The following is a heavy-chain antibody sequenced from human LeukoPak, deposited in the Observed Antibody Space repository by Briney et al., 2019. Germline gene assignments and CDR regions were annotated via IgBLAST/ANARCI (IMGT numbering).Heavy chain of an antibody. D-gene: IGHD2-2*01. CDR1: GGSFSGYY. CDR2: IYHSGST. V-gene: IGHV4-34*01. Sequence: PSETLSLTCAVHGGSFSGYYWSWIRQPPGKGLEWIGSIYHSGSTYYNPSLKSRVTISVDTSKNQFSLKLSSVTAADTAVYYCARDCSSTSCYSQRFDPWGQGTLVTVSS. J-gene: IGHJ5*02. CDR3: ARDCSSTSCYSQRFDP.